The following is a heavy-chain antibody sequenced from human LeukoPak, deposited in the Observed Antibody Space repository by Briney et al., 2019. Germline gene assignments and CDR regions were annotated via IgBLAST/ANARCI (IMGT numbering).Heavy chain of an antibody. V-gene: IGHV1-2*02. D-gene: IGHD3-10*01. CDR3: AREHLFSGSENYVLHNWFDP. J-gene: IGHJ5*02. CDR2: INPKSGGA. Sequence: ASVKVSCKASGYTFTGYYIHWVRQAPGQGLEWMGWINPKSGGANYAQKFQGRVTMTRDTSIRTAYMELSSLRSDDAAVYYCAREHLFSGSENYVLHNWFDPWGQGTLVTVSS. CDR1: GYTFTGYY.